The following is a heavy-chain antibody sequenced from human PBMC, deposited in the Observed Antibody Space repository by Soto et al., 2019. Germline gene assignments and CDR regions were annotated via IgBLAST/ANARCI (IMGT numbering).Heavy chain of an antibody. CDR2: IKQDGSEK. CDR1: GFTFSSYW. V-gene: IGHV3-7*03. Sequence: EVQLVESGGGLVQPGGSQRLSCAASGFTFSSYWMSWVRQAPGKGLEWVANIKQDGSEKYYVDSVKGRFTISRDNAKNSLYLQMNSLRAEDTAVYYCAREAGYSGYDYVDYWGQGTLVTVSS. CDR3: AREAGYSGYDYVDY. D-gene: IGHD5-12*01. J-gene: IGHJ4*02.